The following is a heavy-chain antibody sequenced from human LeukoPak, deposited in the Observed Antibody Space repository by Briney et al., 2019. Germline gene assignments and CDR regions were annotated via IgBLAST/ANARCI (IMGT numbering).Heavy chain of an antibody. J-gene: IGHJ6*02. CDR1: GFTFSSYA. Sequence: AGGSLRLSCAASGFTFSSYAMSWVRQAPGKGLEWVSAISGSGGSTYYADSVKGRFTISRDNSKYTLYLQMNSLRAEDTAVYYCAKGDTAMDNYYYGMDVWGQGTTVTVSS. CDR3: AKGDTAMDNYYYGMDV. D-gene: IGHD5-18*01. CDR2: ISGSGGST. V-gene: IGHV3-23*01.